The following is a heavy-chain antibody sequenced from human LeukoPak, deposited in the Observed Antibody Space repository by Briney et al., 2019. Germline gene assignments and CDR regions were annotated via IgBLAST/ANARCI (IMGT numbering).Heavy chain of an antibody. Sequence: PSETLSLTCAVYGGSFSGYYWSWIRQPPGKGLEWIGYTYYSGSTYYNPPLKSRATISVDTSKNQFSLKLTSVTAADTAVYYCARPYYYDSRIDPWGQGTLVTVSS. CDR2: TYYSGST. D-gene: IGHD3-22*01. CDR3: ARPYYYDSRIDP. J-gene: IGHJ5*02. V-gene: IGHV4-30-4*08. CDR1: GGSFSGYY.